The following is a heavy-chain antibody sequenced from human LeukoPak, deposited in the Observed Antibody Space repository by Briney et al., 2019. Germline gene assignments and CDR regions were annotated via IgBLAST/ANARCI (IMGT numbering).Heavy chain of an antibody. CDR3: ARTPYDILTGYYPGVNWFDP. Sequence: SEILSLTCTVSGGSIIGYHWNWIRQPPGKGLEWIGYIYYSGSTNYNPSLKSRVTISVDTSKNQFSLKLSSVTAADTAVYYCARTPYDILTGYYPGVNWFDPWGQGTLVTVSS. CDR2: IYYSGST. J-gene: IGHJ5*02. D-gene: IGHD3-9*01. CDR1: GGSIIGYH. V-gene: IGHV4-59*01.